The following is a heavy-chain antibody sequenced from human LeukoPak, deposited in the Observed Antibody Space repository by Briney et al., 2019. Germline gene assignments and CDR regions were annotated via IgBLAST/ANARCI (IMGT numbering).Heavy chain of an antibody. CDR2: IGGSGGST. CDR1: GFTFSSYA. J-gene: IGHJ4*02. D-gene: IGHD1-26*01. CDR3: AKLGLEVVGYDY. V-gene: IGHV3-23*01. Sequence: GGSLRLSCAASGFTFSSYAMSWVRQAPGKGLEWVSAIGGSGGSTYYADSVKGRFTISRDNSKNTLYLQMNSLRAEDTAVYYCAKLGLEVVGYDYWGQGTLVTVSS.